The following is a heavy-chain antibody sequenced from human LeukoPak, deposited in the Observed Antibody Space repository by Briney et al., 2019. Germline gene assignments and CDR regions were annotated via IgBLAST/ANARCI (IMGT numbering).Heavy chain of an antibody. J-gene: IGHJ4*02. CDR3: ARDQGYSSSWSFDY. D-gene: IGHD6-13*01. CDR1: GGSISSGGYY. CDR2: IYYSGST. Sequence: SGTLSLTCTVSGGSISSGGYYWSWIRQHPGKGLEWIGYIYYSGSTYYNPSLKSRVTISVETSKNQFSLKLSSVTAADTAVYYCARDQGYSSSWSFDYWGQGTLVTVSS. V-gene: IGHV4-31*03.